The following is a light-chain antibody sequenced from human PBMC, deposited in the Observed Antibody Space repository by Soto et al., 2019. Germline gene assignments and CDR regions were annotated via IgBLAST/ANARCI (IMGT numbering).Light chain of an antibody. J-gene: IGLJ2*01. CDR1: ATDVGGYNY. CDR2: EVT. V-gene: IGLV2-8*01. Sequence: QSVLTQPPSASASPGQSVTIPCTGTATDVGGYNYVSWYHQLPGNAPKLIIYEVTKRPSGVPDRFSGSKSGNTASRTVSGLQAEDDGTYYCTSFARLISTYILFGGGTKLTVL. CDR3: TSFARLISTYIL.